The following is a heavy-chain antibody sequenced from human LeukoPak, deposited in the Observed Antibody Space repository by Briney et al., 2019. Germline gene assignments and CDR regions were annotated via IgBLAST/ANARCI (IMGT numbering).Heavy chain of an antibody. V-gene: IGHV1-69*05. CDR1: GGTFSSYA. CDR3: ASGSSPPSYFDY. Sequence: ASVKVSCKASGGTFSSYAMSWVRQAPGQGLEWMGRIIPIFGTANYAQKFQGRVTITTDESTSTAYMELSSLRSEDTAVYYCASGSSPPSYFDYWGQGTLVTVSS. D-gene: IGHD2-15*01. CDR2: IIPIFGTA. J-gene: IGHJ4*02.